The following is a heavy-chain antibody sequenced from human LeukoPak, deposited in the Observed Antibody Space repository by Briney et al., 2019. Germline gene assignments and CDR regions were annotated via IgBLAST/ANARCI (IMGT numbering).Heavy chain of an antibody. CDR1: GGSISTYY. CDR3: ARGQNYYDSSGYIDY. CDR2: IYYSGGT. D-gene: IGHD3-22*01. V-gene: IGHV4-59*01. Sequence: SETLSLTCTVSGGSISTYYWSWIRQPPGKGLEWIGYIYYSGGTNYNPSLKSRVTISADTSKNQFSLKLSSVTAADTAVYYCARGQNYYDSSGYIDYWGQGTLVTVSS. J-gene: IGHJ4*02.